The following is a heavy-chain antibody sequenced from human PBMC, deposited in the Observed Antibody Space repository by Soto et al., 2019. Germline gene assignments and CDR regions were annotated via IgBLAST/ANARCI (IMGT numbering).Heavy chain of an antibody. CDR2: IIPMFGTP. CDR3: ATSAGRDGYSFDY. D-gene: IGHD5-12*01. V-gene: IGHV1-69*13. CDR1: GGTFNRQD. Sequence: SVKVSCKASGGTFNRQDNRRVRQAPGQGLEWMGGIIPMFGTPHYAEKFQDRVTITADESTGTAYLQLSSLTSEDTAVYYCATSAGRDGYSFDYWGPGTLGTVSS. J-gene: IGHJ4*02.